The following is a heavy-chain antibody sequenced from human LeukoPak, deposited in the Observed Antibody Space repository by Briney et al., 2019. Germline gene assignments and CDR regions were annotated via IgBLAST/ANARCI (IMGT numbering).Heavy chain of an antibody. CDR1: GFTFRNYA. D-gene: IGHD6-19*01. V-gene: IGHV3-11*06. Sequence: GGSLRLSCVASGFTFRNYAMSWIRQAPGKGLEWVSYISSSSYTNYADSVKGRFTISRDNAKNSLYLQMNSLRAEDTAVYYCAREAVAGRRGFDYWGQGTLVTVSS. CDR3: AREAVAGRRGFDY. J-gene: IGHJ4*02. CDR2: ISSSSYT.